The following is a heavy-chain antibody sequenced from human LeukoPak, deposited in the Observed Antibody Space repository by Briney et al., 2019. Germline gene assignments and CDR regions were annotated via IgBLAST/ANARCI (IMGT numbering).Heavy chain of an antibody. CDR1: GYTFTSYD. CDR2: MNPNSGNT. D-gene: IGHD3-16*01. CDR3: ARGYDYVWGYDY. Sequence: ASVKVSCRASGYTFTSYDINWVRQATGQGLEWMGWMNPNSGNTGYAQKFQGRVTMTRNTSISTAYMELSSLRSEDTAVYYCARGYDYVWGYDYWGQGTLVTVSS. V-gene: IGHV1-8*01. J-gene: IGHJ4*02.